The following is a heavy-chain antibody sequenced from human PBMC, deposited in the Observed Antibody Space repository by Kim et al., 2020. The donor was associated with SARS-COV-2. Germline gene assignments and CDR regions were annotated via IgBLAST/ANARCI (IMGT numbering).Heavy chain of an antibody. D-gene: IGHD2-8*01. J-gene: IGHJ4*02. V-gene: IGHV3-21*01. CDR2: SSSYI. Sequence: SSSYIDYADSVKGRFTISRDNAKNSLYLQMNSLRAEDTAVYYCALLSMGYWGQGTLVTVSS. CDR3: ALLSMGY.